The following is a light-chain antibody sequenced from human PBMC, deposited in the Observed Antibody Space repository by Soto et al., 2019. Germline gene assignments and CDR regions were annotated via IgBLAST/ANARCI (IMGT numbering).Light chain of an antibody. J-gene: IGKJ5*01. CDR2: GAS. CDR1: QSVGSS. V-gene: IGKV3-15*01. CDR3: QQYKNWPPIT. Sequence: EIVMTQSPATLSVSPGERATLSCRASQSVGSSLAWYQQEPGQAPRLLIYGASTRATGIPARFSGSGSGTEYTLSISSLQSEDFAVYCCQQYKNWPPITFGQGTRLEI.